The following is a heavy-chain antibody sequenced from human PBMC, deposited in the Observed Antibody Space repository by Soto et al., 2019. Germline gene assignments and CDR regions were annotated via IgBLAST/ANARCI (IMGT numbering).Heavy chain of an antibody. V-gene: IGHV3-23*01. Sequence: EVQLLESGGGLVQPGGSLRLSCAASGFTFGNYAMIWVRQAPGKGLEWVSTISGGGDGTYYADSVRGRFTISRENSRNTVHLQMNSLRAEDTAVYYCAKKGLGSLATYCSTGDCHYAFDIWGQGTMVTVSS. CDR2: ISGGGDGT. D-gene: IGHD2-15*01. CDR3: AKKGLGSLATYCSTGDCHYAFDI. CDR1: GFTFGNYA. J-gene: IGHJ3*02.